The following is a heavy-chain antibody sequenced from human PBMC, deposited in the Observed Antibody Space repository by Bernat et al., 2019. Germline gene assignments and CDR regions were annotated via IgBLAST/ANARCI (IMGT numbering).Heavy chain of an antibody. V-gene: IGHV3-33*01. J-gene: IGHJ4*02. D-gene: IGHD6-13*01. CDR3: ARLGSSWSIDY. Sequence: QVQLVESGGGVVQPGRSLRLSCAASGFTFSNYGMHWVRQAPGKWLEWVAVIWYDGSNKYYADSVKGRFTISRDNSKNTLYLQMNSLGDEDTAVYYCARLGSSWSIDYWGQGTVVTVSS. CDR2: IWYDGSNK. CDR1: GFTFSNYG.